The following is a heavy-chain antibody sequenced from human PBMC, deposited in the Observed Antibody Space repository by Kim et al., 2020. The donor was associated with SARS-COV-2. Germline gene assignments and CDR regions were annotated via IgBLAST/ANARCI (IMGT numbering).Heavy chain of an antibody. V-gene: IGHV4-31*03. CDR1: GGSISSGGYY. CDR2: IYYSGST. CDR3: ARAGYYGSGRGPAAGAFDI. J-gene: IGHJ3*02. D-gene: IGHD3-10*01. Sequence: SETLSLTCTVSGGSISSGGYYWSWIRQHPGKGLEWIGYIYYSGSTYYNPSLKSRVTISVDTSKNQFSLKLSSVTATDTAVYYCARAGYYGSGRGPAAGAFDIWGQERMVTVSS.